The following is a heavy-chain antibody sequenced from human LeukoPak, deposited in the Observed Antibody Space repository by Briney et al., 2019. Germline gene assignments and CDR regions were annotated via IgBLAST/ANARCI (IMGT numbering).Heavy chain of an antibody. CDR2: ISYDGSNK. Sequence: GGSLRLSCAASGFTFSSYGMHWVRQAPGKGLEWVAVISYDGSNKYYADSVKGRFTISRDNSKNTLYLQMNSLRAEDTAVYYCARRYCSSTSCYTRGHNWFDPWGQGTLVTVSS. J-gene: IGHJ5*02. D-gene: IGHD2-2*02. CDR1: GFTFSSYG. CDR3: ARRYCSSTSCYTRGHNWFDP. V-gene: IGHV3-30*03.